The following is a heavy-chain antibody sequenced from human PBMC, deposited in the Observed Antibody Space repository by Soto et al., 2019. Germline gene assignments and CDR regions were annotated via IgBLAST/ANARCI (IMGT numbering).Heavy chain of an antibody. CDR3: ATQEVGGSYVYTFDP. CDR1: GGSITSSSYY. J-gene: IGHJ5*02. D-gene: IGHD1-26*01. V-gene: IGHV4-39*01. CDR2: IYYSGST. Sequence: QLHLRESGPGLVKPSETLSLTCTVSGGSITSSSYYWGWIRQPPGKGLEWIGSIYYSGSTYYNPSLTSRVTXPXXXSXXQFSLKLSSVTAADTAVYYCATQEVGGSYVYTFDPWGQGTLVTVSS.